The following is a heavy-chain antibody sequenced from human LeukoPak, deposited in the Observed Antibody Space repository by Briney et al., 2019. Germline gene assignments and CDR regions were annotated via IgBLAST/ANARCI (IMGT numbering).Heavy chain of an antibody. D-gene: IGHD2-2*01. CDR2: ISAYNRNT. J-gene: IGHJ6*03. CDR1: GYTFTSYG. V-gene: IGHV1-18*01. Sequence: PRASVKVSCKASGYTFTSYGISWVRQAPGQGLEWMGWISAYNRNTNYAQKLQGRVTMTTDTSTSTAYMELRSLRSDDTAVYYCARDLGVVVPAARANYYYYMDVWGKGTTVTVSS. CDR3: ARDLGVVVPAARANYYYYMDV.